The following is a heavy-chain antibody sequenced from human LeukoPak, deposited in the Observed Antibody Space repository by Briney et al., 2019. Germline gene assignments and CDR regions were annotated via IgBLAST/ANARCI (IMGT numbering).Heavy chain of an antibody. D-gene: IGHD3-22*01. CDR3: ARDDTDSSGYYYAG. CDR2: ISSSSSTI. J-gene: IGHJ4*02. V-gene: IGHV3-48*02. CDR1: GFTFSSYS. Sequence: PGGSLRLSCAASGFTFSSYSMNWVRQPPGKGLEWVSYISSSSSTIYYADSVKGRFTISRDNAKNSLYLQMNSLRDEDTAVYYCARDDTDSSGYYYAGWGQGTLVTVSS.